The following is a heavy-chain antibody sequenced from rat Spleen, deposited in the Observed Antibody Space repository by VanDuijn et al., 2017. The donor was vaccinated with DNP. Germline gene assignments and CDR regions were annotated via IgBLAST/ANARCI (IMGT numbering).Heavy chain of an antibody. Sequence: EVQLVESGGDLVQPGRSLKLFCAASGFTFSDYYMAWIRQAPTKGLEWVAYIRYEGGSSKYGDSVKGRFTISRDNAKNTLYLQMDSLRSEDTATYYCARHQWTLYFDYWGQGVMVTVSS. J-gene: IGHJ2*01. CDR2: IRYEGGSS. D-gene: IGHD3-2*01. V-gene: IGHV5-22*01. CDR3: ARHQWTLYFDY. CDR1: GFTFSDYY.